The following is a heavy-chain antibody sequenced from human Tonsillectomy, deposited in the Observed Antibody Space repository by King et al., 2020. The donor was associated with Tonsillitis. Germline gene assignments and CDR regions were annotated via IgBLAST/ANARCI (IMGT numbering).Heavy chain of an antibody. CDR3: ARGWKTGSCSSTSCYYYYGMDV. V-gene: IGHV1-8*01. D-gene: IGHD2-2*01. Sequence: QLVQSGAEVKKPGASVKVSCKASGYTFTNYDINWVRQATGQGLEWMGWMNPNSGNTGYAQKFQGRVTMTRNTSTSTAYMELSSLRSEDTAVYYCARGWKTGSCSSTSCYYYYGMDVWGQGTTVTVSS. CDR1: GYTFTNYD. CDR2: MNPNSGNT. J-gene: IGHJ6*02.